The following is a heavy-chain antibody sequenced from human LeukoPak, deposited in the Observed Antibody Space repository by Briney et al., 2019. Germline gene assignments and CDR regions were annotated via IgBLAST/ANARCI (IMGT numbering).Heavy chain of an antibody. J-gene: IGHJ6*03. CDR2: ISGSGGST. Sequence: GGSLRLSCAASAFTFSSFGMHWVRQAPGKGLEWVSAISGSGGSTYYADSVKGRFTISRDNSKNTLYLQMNSLRAEDTAVYYCAKGVRHYYYYMDVWGKGTTVTVSS. D-gene: IGHD2-2*01. CDR3: AKGVRHYYYYMDV. V-gene: IGHV3-23*01. CDR1: AFTFSSFG.